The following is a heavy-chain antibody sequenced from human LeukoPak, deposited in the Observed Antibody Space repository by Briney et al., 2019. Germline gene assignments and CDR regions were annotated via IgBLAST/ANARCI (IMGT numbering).Heavy chain of an antibody. V-gene: IGHV4-4*09. CDR2: IYTSGST. CDR1: GRSISSYY. Sequence: TPSETLSLTCTVSGRSISSYYWSWIRQPPGEGLEWIGYIYTSGSTNYNPSLKSRVTISVDTSKNQFSLKLSSVTAADTAVYYCVASGSYRPFDYWGQGTLVTVSS. D-gene: IGHD1-26*01. CDR3: VASGSYRPFDY. J-gene: IGHJ4*02.